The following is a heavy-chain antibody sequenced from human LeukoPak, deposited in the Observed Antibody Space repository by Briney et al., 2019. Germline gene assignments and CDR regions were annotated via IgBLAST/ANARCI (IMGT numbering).Heavy chain of an antibody. CDR1: GFTFSSYW. CDR2: IKQDGSEK. J-gene: IGHJ4*02. CDR3: ARETEMANLDY. Sequence: GGSLRLSCTASGFTFSSYWMNWVRQSPGKGLEWVANIKQDGSEKYYVDSVKGRFTISRDNAKKSLYLQMNSLRAEDTAVYYCARETEMANLDYWGQGTLVTVSS. D-gene: IGHD5-24*01. V-gene: IGHV3-7*04.